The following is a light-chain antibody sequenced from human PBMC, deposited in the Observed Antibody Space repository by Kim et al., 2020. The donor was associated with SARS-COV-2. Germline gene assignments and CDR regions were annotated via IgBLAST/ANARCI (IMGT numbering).Light chain of an antibody. CDR1: NSNIGNNY. Sequence: GQKVTISCSGSNSNIGNNYVSWYQQLPGTAPQLLIYDNNQRPSGIPDRFSGSKSGTSATLGITGLQTGDEADYYCGTWDSSLTAHVFGTGTKVTVL. J-gene: IGLJ1*01. CDR3: GTWDSSLTAHV. V-gene: IGLV1-51*01. CDR2: DNN.